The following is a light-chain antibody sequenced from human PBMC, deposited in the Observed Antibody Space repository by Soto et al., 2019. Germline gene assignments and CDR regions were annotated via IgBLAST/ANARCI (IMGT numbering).Light chain of an antibody. V-gene: IGKV1-12*01. J-gene: IGKJ1*01. CDR1: QYIRGR. CDR3: LQVYSCPRT. Sequence: SQMTQSPSTLSASVGDRITITCRASQYIRGRLAWFQHKPGKAPQYLIQAASILQSGVPSRFSGSGSGTEFILTINNLQPEDFASYFCLQVYSCPRTFGLGPKV. CDR2: AAS.